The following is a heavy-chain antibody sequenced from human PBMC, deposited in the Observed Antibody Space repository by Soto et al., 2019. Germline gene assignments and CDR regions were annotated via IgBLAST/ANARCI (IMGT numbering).Heavy chain of an antibody. Sequence: QVQLVQSGAEVKKPGSSVKVSCKASGGTFSSYAISWVRQAPGQGLEWMGGIIPIFGTANYAQKFQGRVTITADESTSSAYMELSSLRSADTAVYYCARDYGAAYSNAGYYCYGMYVWGQGTTVTVSS. V-gene: IGHV1-69*01. J-gene: IGHJ6*02. CDR3: ARDYGAAYSNAGYYCYGMYV. CDR1: GGTFSSYA. CDR2: IIPIFGTA. D-gene: IGHD4-4*01.